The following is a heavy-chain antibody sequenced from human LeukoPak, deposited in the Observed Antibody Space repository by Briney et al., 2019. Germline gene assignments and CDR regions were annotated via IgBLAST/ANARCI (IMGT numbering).Heavy chain of an antibody. J-gene: IGHJ4*02. Sequence: ASVKVSCKASGYTFTGYYMHWVRQAPGQGLEWMGRINPNSGGTNYAQKFQGRVTMTRDTSISTAYMELSRLRSDDTAVYYCARDFAPGIIAVAGTPDDWGQGTLVTVSS. D-gene: IGHD6-19*01. CDR1: GYTFTGYY. CDR2: INPNSGGT. CDR3: ARDFAPGIIAVAGTPDD. V-gene: IGHV1-2*06.